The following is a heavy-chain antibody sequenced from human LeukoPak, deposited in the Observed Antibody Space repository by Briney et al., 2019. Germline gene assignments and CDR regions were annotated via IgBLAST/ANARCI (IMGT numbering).Heavy chain of an antibody. CDR1: GVSISSDDYF. Sequence: ASETLSLTCTVSGVSISSDDYFWGWIRQSPGKGLEWIASVSYSGTVYYNPSLESRVTISLDTSKNQFSLKLSSVTAADTAVYYCARVTFSGTYYYYYYMDVWGKGTTVTISS. J-gene: IGHJ6*03. D-gene: IGHD1-14*01. CDR3: ARVTFSGTYYYYYYMDV. V-gene: IGHV4-39*07. CDR2: VSYSGTV.